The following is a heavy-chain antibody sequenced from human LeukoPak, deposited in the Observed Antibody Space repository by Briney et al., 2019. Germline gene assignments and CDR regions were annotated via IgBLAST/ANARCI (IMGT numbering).Heavy chain of an antibody. CDR1: GGTFSSYA. J-gene: IGHJ6*02. V-gene: IGHV1-69*13. Sequence: SVKVSCKASGGTFSSYAISWVRQAPGQGLEWMGGIIPIFGTANYAQKFQGRVTITADESTSTAYMELSSLRSDDTAVYYCARFYYYDSSGYYLMDVWGQGTTVTVSS. CDR3: ARFYYYDSSGYYLMDV. D-gene: IGHD3-22*01. CDR2: IIPIFGTA.